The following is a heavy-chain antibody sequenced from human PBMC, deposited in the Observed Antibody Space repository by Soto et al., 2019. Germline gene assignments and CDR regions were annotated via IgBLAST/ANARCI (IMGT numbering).Heavy chain of an antibody. CDR1: VFSLSGYS. CDR3: VKVGWGYSFGNGLDD. V-gene: IGHV3-30-3*01. Sequence: GGSLRLSCSASVFSLSGYSMHWVRQAPGKGLDWVAVIQHDASTIYYADSVKGRFTISRDNSKNTLYLQMNDLTAEDTALYYCVKVGWGYSFGNGLDDWGQGTTVTVSS. D-gene: IGHD5-18*01. CDR2: IQHDASTI. J-gene: IGHJ6*02.